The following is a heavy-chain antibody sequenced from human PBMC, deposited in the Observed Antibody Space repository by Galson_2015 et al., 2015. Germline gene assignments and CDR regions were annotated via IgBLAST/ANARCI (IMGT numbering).Heavy chain of an antibody. V-gene: IGHV3-74*01. J-gene: IGHJ3*02. CDR3: AQIAAAGIAAFNI. D-gene: IGHD6-13*01. CDR1: GFTFSSYW. Sequence: SLRLSCAASGFTFSSYWMHWVRQAPGKGLVWVSRINSDGSSTSYADSVKGRFTISRDNAKNTLYLQMNSLRAEDTAVYYCAQIAAAGIAAFNIWGQGTMVTVSS. CDR2: INSDGSST.